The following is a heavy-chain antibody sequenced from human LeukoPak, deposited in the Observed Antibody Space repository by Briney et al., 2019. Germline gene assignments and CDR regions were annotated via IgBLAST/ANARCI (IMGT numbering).Heavy chain of an antibody. V-gene: IGHV3-48*03. CDR1: GFTFSSYE. J-gene: IGHJ6*04. Sequence: GGSLRLSCAASGFTFSSYEMNWVRQAPGKGLDWVSYISSSGSTIYYADSVKDRFTISRDNAKNSLYLQMNSLRAEDTAVYYCAELGITMIGGVWGKGTTVTISS. CDR3: AELGITMIGGV. D-gene: IGHD3-10*02. CDR2: ISSSGSTI.